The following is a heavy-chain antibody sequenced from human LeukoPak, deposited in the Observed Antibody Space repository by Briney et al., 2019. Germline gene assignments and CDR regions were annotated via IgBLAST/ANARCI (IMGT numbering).Heavy chain of an antibody. J-gene: IGHJ4*02. CDR2: IYYSGST. D-gene: IGHD3-10*01. Sequence: PSETLSLTCTVSGGSISSSSYYWGWIRQPPGKGLEWIGSIYYSGSTYYNPSLKSRVTISVDTSKNQFSLKLSSVTAADTAVYYCARHKSTDYMVRGVIISGYFDYWGQGTLVTVSS. CDR3: ARHKSTDYMVRGVIISGYFDY. CDR1: GGSISSSSYY. V-gene: IGHV4-39*01.